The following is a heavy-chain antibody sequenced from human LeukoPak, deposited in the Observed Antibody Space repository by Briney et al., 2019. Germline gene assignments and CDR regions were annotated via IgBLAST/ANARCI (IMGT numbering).Heavy chain of an antibody. D-gene: IGHD3-22*01. CDR2: ITSSGSYI. Sequence: GGSLRLSCAASAFSFSNYNMNWVRQAPGKGLEWVSSITSSGSYIYYADSVKGRFTISRDNSKNTVHLQMNSLRAEDTAMYYCARRAGDYSHPYDYWGQGTLVTVSS. CDR1: AFSFSNYN. J-gene: IGHJ4*02. CDR3: ARRAGDYSHPYDY. V-gene: IGHV3-21*04.